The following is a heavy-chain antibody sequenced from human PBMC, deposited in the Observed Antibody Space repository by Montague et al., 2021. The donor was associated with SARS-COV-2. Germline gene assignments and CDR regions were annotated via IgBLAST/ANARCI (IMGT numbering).Heavy chain of an antibody. CDR3: ARWGYSYYYYGMDV. D-gene: IGHD5-24*01. Sequence: SETLSLTCAVYGGSFSGYYWSWIRQPPGKGLEWIGEINHSGSTNYNPALKSRVTISVDTSKNQFSLKLSSVTAADTAVYYCARWGYSYYYYGMDVWGQGTTITASS. CDR1: GGSFSGYY. CDR2: INHSGST. V-gene: IGHV4-34*01. J-gene: IGHJ6*02.